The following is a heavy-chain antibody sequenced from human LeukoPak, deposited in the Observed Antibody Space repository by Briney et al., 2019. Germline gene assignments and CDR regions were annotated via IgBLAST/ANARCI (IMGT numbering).Heavy chain of an antibody. D-gene: IGHD6-6*01. CDR2: ISSSGSTI. Sequence: QSGGSLRLSCAASGFTFSDYYMSWIRQAPGKGLEWVSYISSSGSTIYYADSVKGRFTISRDNAKNSLYLQMNSLRAEDTAVYYCAKIAARPADYYYYGMDVWGQGTTVTVSS. V-gene: IGHV3-11*01. J-gene: IGHJ6*02. CDR3: AKIAARPADYYYYGMDV. CDR1: GFTFSDYY.